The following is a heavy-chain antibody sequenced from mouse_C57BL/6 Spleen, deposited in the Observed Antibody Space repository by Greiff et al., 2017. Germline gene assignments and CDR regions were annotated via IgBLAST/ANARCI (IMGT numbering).Heavy chain of an antibody. J-gene: IGHJ4*01. CDR2: IHPNSGST. CDR1: GYTFTSYW. V-gene: IGHV1-64*01. D-gene: IGHD1-1*01. Sequence: QVQLQQPGAELVKPGASVKLSCKASGYTFTSYWMHWVKQRPGQGLEWIGMIHPNSGSTNYNEKFKSKATLTVDKSSSTAYMQHSSLTSEDSAVYYCAVGEYDYYGSINLYYYAMDYWGQGTSVTVSS. CDR3: AVGEYDYYGSINLYYYAMDY.